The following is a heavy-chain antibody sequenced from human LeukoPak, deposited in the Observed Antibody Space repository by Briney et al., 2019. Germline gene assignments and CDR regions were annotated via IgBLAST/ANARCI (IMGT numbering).Heavy chain of an antibody. CDR3: ARDHLYYPPYYYYYGMDV. J-gene: IGHJ6*02. CDR1: GGTFSSYA. CDR2: IIPILGIA. V-gene: IGHV1-69*04. Sequence: SVKVSCKASGGTFSSYAISWVRQAPGQGLEWMGRIIPILGIANYAQKFQGRVTSTADKSTSTAYMELSSLRSEDTAVYYCARDHLYYPPYYYYYGMDVWGQGTTVTVSS. D-gene: IGHD3-10*01.